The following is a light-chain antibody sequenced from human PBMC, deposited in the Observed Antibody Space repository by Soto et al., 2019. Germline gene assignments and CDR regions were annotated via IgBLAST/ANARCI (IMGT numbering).Light chain of an antibody. Sequence: DIVLTQTPLSSPVTLGQPASISCRSSQSLVYSDGNTYLSWLQQRPGQPPRLLIYQVSNRFSGVPDRFSGSGAGTDFTLKISRVEAEDFGVYFCLQFLPFPRTFGQGTKVEIK. J-gene: IGKJ1*01. CDR1: QSLVYSDGNTY. CDR3: LQFLPFPRT. CDR2: QVS. V-gene: IGKV2-24*01.